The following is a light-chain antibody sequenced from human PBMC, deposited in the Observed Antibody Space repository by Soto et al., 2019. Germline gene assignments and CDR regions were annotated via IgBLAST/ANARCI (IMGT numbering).Light chain of an antibody. CDR1: QTVLSSSNNKNY. CDR3: QQYYSTPWK. J-gene: IGKJ1*01. CDR2: WAS. V-gene: IGKV4-1*01. Sequence: DIVMTQSPDSLAVSLGERATINCKSSQTVLSSSNNKNYLAWYQQRPGQPPKLLIYWASTREFGVPDRFSGSGSGTDFTLTTSSLQAEDVAVYYCQQYYSTPWKFGQGTKV.